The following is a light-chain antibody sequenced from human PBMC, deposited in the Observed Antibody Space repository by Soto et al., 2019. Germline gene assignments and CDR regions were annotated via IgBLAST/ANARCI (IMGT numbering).Light chain of an antibody. CDR2: GVS. CDR3: QQYNNWPRT. V-gene: IGKV3D-15*01. J-gene: IGKJ2*01. Sequence: LTQSPCTLSLSPWERAALSCRASQTVCRGCLAWYQQRPGQAPRLLIFGVSHRATGIPDRFSGSGSGTEFTLTIGSLQSDDFAVYYCQQYNNWPRTFAQGIKVDI. CDR1: QTVCRGC.